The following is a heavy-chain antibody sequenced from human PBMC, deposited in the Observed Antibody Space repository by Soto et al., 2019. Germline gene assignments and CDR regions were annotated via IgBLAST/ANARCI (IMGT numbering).Heavy chain of an antibody. V-gene: IGHV1-2*01. CDR1: GFTFSAYY. D-gene: IGHD6-13*01. CDR3: ARSLIHEYSSSWRSAYYGMDV. Sequence: QVQLVQSGAEVKKLGASVMVSCKDSGFTFSAYYIYCVRQAPGQGLEWIGWTNPNRVGTNNATKFQVRVTSTRHTSTCLVYMELSALISDATSVYYCARSLIHEYSSSWRSAYYGMDVWGQGPTVTVSS. J-gene: IGHJ6*02. CDR2: TNPNRVGT.